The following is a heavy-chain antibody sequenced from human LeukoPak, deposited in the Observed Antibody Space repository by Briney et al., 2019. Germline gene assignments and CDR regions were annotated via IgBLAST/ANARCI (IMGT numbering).Heavy chain of an antibody. J-gene: IGHJ4*02. D-gene: IGHD3-10*01. V-gene: IGHV3-21*01. CDR1: GFTFSSYS. Sequence: GGSLRLSCAASGFTFSSYSMNWVRQAPGKGLEWVSSISSSSSYIYYADSVKGRFTISRDNAKNSLYLQMNSLRAEDTAVYYCARFGESAMVDYWGQGTLVTVSS. CDR3: ARFGESAMVDY. CDR2: ISSSSSYI.